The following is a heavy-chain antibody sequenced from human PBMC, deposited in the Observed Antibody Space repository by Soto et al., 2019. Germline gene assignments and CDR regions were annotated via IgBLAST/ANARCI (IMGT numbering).Heavy chain of an antibody. D-gene: IGHD6-13*01. J-gene: IGHJ5*02. CDR1: GGTFSSYA. Sequence: SVKVSCKASGGTFSSYAISWVRQAPGQGFEWMGGIIPIFGTANYAQKFQGRVTITADESTSTAYMELSSLRSEDTAVYYCAIVSERYSSSWYAGFDPWGEGTLVTVSS. CDR2: IIPIFGTA. CDR3: AIVSERYSSSWYAGFDP. V-gene: IGHV1-69*13.